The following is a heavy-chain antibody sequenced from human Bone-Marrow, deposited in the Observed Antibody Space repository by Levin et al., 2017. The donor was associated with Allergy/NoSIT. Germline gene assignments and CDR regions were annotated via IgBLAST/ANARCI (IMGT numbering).Heavy chain of an antibody. J-gene: IGHJ4*02. V-gene: IGHV3-23*01. Sequence: GESLKISCAASGFTFSSYAMSWVRQAPGKGLEWVSAISGSGGSTYYADSVKGRFTISRDNSKNTLYLQMNSLRAEDTAVYYCAKWTGTTSGEGSDYWGQGTLVTVSS. CDR2: ISGSGGST. CDR3: AKWTGTTSGEGSDY. D-gene: IGHD1-7*01. CDR1: GFTFSSYA.